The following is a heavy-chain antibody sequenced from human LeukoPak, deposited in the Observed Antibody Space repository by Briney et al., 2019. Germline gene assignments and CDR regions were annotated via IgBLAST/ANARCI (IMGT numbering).Heavy chain of an antibody. V-gene: IGHV3-74*01. CDR1: GFTFRTYW. Sequence: GGSLRLSCAASGFTFRTYWMHWVRQAPGKGLVWVSRINSDGSSTSYADSVKGRFTISRDNAKNTLYLQMNSLRAEDTAVYYCASRALSGTYCVYYFDYWGQGTLVTVSS. D-gene: IGHD1-26*01. CDR3: ASRALSGTYCVYYFDY. J-gene: IGHJ4*02. CDR2: INSDGSST.